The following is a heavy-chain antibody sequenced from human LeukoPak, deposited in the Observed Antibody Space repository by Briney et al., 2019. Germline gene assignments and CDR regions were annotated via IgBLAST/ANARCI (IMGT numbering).Heavy chain of an antibody. V-gene: IGHV4-39*07. CDR3: ARGSYYYYYMDV. D-gene: IGHD3-10*01. CDR2: IYYSGST. J-gene: IGHJ6*03. CDR1: GGSISSRSYY. Sequence: PSETLSLTCTVSGGSISSRSYYWGWIRQPPGKGLEWIGSIYYSGSTYYNPSLKSRVTISVDTSKNQFSLKLSSVTAADTAVYYCARGSYYYYYMDVWGKGTTVTVSS.